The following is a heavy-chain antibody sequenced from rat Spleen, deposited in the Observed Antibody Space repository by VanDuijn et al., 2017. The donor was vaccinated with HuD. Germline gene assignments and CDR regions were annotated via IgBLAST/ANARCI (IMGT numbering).Heavy chain of an antibody. CDR3: ARETGYNSYFDY. J-gene: IGHJ2*01. D-gene: IGHD1-4*01. CDR2: LNPDSDAT. Sequence: EVQLVESGGDLVQPGRSLKLSCAASGFTFSNSDMAWVRQAPTKGLEWVATLNPDSDATYYRDSVKGRFTISRDNAKSTLYLQMDSLRSEDTATYYCARETGYNSYFDYWGQGVMVTVSS. V-gene: IGHV5-29*01. CDR1: GFTFSNSD.